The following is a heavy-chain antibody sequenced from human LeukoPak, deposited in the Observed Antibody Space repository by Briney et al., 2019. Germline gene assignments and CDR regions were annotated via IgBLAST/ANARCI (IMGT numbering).Heavy chain of an antibody. D-gene: IGHD5-24*01. V-gene: IGHV1-2*02. CDR3: ARDGDGYNLD. CDR1: GYTFTGYY. Sequence: ASVKVSCKASGYTFTGYYLHWVRQAPGQGLEWVGGINSDNGDTHYAQNFQGRVTMTRDTSISTAYMELSRLGSDDTAVYYCARDGDGYNLDWGQGTLVTVSS. J-gene: IGHJ4*02. CDR2: INSDNGDT.